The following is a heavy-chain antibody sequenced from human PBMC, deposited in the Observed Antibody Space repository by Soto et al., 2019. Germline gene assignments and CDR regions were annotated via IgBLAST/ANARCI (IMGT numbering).Heavy chain of an antibody. V-gene: IGHV3-11*01. CDR3: ARRGYCSGGSCYIRMDV. D-gene: IGHD2-15*01. CDR1: GFTFSDYY. CDR2: ISSGGRAI. J-gene: IGHJ6*03. Sequence: QVQLVESGGGLVKPGGSLRLSCAASGFTFSDYYMTWIRQAPGKGLEWVSYISSGGRAIYYADSVKGRFTISRDNAKNSLCLQMNSLRGEDTAVYYCARRGYCSGGSCYIRMDVWGKGTTVTVSS.